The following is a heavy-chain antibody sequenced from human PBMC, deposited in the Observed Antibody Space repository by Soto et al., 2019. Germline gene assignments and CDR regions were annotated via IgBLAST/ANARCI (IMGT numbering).Heavy chain of an antibody. CDR2: IYYSGST. Sequence: QVQLPESGPGLVKPSETLSLTCTVSGGSISSYYWSWIRQPPGKGLEWIGYIYYSGSTNYNPSLKSRVTLSVDTSKNQFSLKLSSVTAADTAVYYCARVGRYFDWLLDYWGQGTLVTVSS. CDR3: ARVGRYFDWLLDY. D-gene: IGHD3-9*01. J-gene: IGHJ4*02. V-gene: IGHV4-59*01. CDR1: GGSISSYY.